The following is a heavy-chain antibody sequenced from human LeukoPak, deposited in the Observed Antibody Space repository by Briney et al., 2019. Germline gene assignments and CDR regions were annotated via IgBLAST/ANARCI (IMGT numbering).Heavy chain of an antibody. CDR2: VGGSGGST. V-gene: IGHV3-23*01. Sequence: GGSLRLSCAASGFTFTNYAMSWVRQAPGKGLEWVSSVGGSGGSTYYADSVKGRFTISRDNSKNSLYLHMNSLRAEDTAVYYCAKGVHPYYCYYGMDVWGQGTTVTVSS. D-gene: IGHD1-1*01. CDR3: AKGVHPYYCYYGMDV. J-gene: IGHJ6*02. CDR1: GFTFTNYA.